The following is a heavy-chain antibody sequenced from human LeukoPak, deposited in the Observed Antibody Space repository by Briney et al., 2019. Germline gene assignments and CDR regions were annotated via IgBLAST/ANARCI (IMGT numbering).Heavy chain of an antibody. V-gene: IGHV4-34*01. Sequence: SETLSLTCPVSGGSFSGYYWSWIRQPPGKGLEWIGEINHSGSTNYNPSLKSRVTISVDTSKNQFSLKLSSVTAADTAVYYCARDFNSGYLDYWGQGTLVTVSS. CDR2: INHSGST. CDR1: GGSFSGYY. D-gene: IGHD2-15*01. CDR3: ARDFNSGYLDY. J-gene: IGHJ4*02.